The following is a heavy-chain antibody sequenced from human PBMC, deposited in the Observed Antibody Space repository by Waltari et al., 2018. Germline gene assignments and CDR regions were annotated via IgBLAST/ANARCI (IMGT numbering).Heavy chain of an antibody. V-gene: IGHV1-2*02. CDR3: ARGGIGEGDY. Sequence: QVQLVQSGAEVKKPGASVKVSCKASGYTFTGYYMHWGRQAPGQGFEWMGWIKPNRGDTNYAQKLQGRVTMTRDTSISTAYMGLSRLRADDTAVYYCARGGIGEGDYWGQGTLVTVSS. CDR1: GYTFTGYY. D-gene: IGHD3-10*01. CDR2: IKPNRGDT. J-gene: IGHJ4*02.